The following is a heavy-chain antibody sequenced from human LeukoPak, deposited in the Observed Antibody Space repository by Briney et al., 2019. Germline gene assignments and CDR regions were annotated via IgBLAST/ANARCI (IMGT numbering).Heavy chain of an antibody. CDR3: ERRAYDILTGYPFDY. CDR1: GYRFNSYW. Sequence: GESLKISWKGSGYRFNSYWIGWVRQMPGKGLEWMAIIYPGGSYPSFRPSFQGQFPISTGKSISTAYLQWSSLEASDTAIFFRERRAYDILTGYPFDYWGQGTLVTVSS. D-gene: IGHD3-9*01. J-gene: IGHJ4*02. CDR2: IYPGGSYP. V-gene: IGHV5-51*01.